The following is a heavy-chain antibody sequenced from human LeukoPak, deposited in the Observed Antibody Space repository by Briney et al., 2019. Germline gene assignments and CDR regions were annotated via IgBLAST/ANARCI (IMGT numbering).Heavy chain of an antibody. J-gene: IGHJ4*02. Sequence: QPGGSLRLSCAASGFTFSSCWMHWVRQAPGKGLVWVSRINSDGSSTSYADSVKGRFTISRDNAKNTLYLQMNSLRAEDTAVYYCARDAGFGYYDSSGYYYDYWGQGTLVTVSS. D-gene: IGHD3-22*01. CDR3: ARDAGFGYYDSSGYYYDY. V-gene: IGHV3-74*01. CDR1: GFTFSSCW. CDR2: INSDGSST.